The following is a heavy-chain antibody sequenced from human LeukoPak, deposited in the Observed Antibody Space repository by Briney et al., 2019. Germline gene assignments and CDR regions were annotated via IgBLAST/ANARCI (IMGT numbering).Heavy chain of an antibody. D-gene: IGHD2-15*01. CDR3: ASDYRGYRAPYYFDY. Sequence: PGGSLRLSCAASGFTFSSYWMSWVRQAPGKGLEWVANIKQDGSEKYYVDSVKGRFTISRDNAKNSLYLQMNSLRAEDTAVYYCASDYRGYRAPYYFDYWGQGTLVTVSS. CDR1: GFTFSSYW. CDR2: IKQDGSEK. J-gene: IGHJ4*02. V-gene: IGHV3-7*01.